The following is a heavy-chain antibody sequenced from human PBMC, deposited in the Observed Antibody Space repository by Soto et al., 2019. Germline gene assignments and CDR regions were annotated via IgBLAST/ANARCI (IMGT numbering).Heavy chain of an antibody. CDR3: ARSGTTVTIDTPLDY. D-gene: IGHD4-4*01. V-gene: IGHV4-34*01. J-gene: IGHJ4*02. Sequence: QVQLQQWGAGLLKPSETLSLTCAVYGGSFSGYYWSWIRQPPGKGREWIGEINHSGSTNYNPSLKSRVTIAVDTSKTQFSLKLSSVTAADTAVYYCARSGTTVTIDTPLDYWGQGTLVTVSS. CDR2: INHSGST. CDR1: GGSFSGYY.